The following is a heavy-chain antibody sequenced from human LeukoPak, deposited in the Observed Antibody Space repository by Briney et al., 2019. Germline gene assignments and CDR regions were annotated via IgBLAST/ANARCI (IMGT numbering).Heavy chain of an antibody. CDR3: ARSDDYYGEYNWFDP. V-gene: IGHV1-2*02. CDR1: GFTFTGYY. J-gene: IGHJ5*02. Sequence: GASVKVSCKASGFTFTGYYMHWVRQAPGQGLEWMGWINPNSGGTNYAQKFQGRVTMTRDTSISTAYMELSRLRSDDTAVYYCARSDDYYGEYNWFDPWGQGTLVTVSS. D-gene: IGHD3-10*01. CDR2: INPNSGGT.